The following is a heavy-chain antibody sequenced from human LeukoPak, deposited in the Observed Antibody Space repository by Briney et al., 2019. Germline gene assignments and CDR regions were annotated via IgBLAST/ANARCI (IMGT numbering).Heavy chain of an antibody. CDR2: IKQDGSEK. J-gene: IGHJ4*02. CDR3: ARESFTSGSGSYYLDY. D-gene: IGHD3-10*01. V-gene: IGHV3-7*03. CDR1: GFTFSSYW. Sequence: GGSLRLSCAASGFTFSSYWMSWVRQAPGKGLDGVANIKQDGSEKYYVDSVKGRFTISRDNAKNSLYLQMNSLRAEDTAVYYCARESFTSGSGSYYLDYWGQGTLVTVSS.